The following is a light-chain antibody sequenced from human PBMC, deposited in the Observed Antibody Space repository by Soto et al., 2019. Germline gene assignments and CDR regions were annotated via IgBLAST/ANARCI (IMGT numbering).Light chain of an antibody. V-gene: IGKV1-5*01. J-gene: IGKJ1*01. CDR2: DAS. CDR1: QSISSW. Sequence: DIQMTQSPSTLSASVGDRVTITCRASQSISSWLAWYQQKPGKAPKLLIYDASSLESGVPSRFRGSGSGTEFTLTISSLQPDDFATYYCQQYNSYPGTFGQGTKVDIK. CDR3: QQYNSYPGT.